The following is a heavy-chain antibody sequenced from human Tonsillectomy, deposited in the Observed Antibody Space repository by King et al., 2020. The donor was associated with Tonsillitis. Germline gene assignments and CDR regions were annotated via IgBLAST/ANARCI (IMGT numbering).Heavy chain of an antibody. Sequence: VQLVESGPEVKKPGASVKVSCKTSGYTFTSYGISWVRQAPGQGLEWMGWISVYNGNTNYAQKFQGRVTMTTDTSTSTAYMELRSLRSDDTAVYYCARDCSTTNCWLDPWGQGTLVTVSS. V-gene: IGHV1-18*01. CDR3: ARDCSTTNCWLDP. CDR2: ISVYNGNT. D-gene: IGHD2-2*01. CDR1: GYTFTSYG. J-gene: IGHJ5*02.